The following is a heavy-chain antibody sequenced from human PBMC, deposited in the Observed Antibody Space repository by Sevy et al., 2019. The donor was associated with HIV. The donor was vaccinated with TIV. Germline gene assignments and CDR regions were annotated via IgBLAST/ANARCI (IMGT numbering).Heavy chain of an antibody. D-gene: IGHD3-16*01. J-gene: IGHJ6*03. CDR1: EFTFSSYS. CDR3: ARSNYDYVQGYMDV. V-gene: IGHV3-48*02. Sequence: GGYLRLSCAASEFTFSSYSMNWVRQAPGKGLEWLAYISSSSSSIYYVDSVKGLFTISRDNAKNSLYLQMNSLRDEDTAVYYCARSNYDYVQGYMDVWGKGTTVTVSS. CDR2: ISSSSSSI.